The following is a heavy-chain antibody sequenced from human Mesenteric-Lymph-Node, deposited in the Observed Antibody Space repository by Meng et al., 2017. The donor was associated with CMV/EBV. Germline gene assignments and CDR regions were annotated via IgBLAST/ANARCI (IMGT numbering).Heavy chain of an antibody. D-gene: IGHD2-2*01. Sequence: GESLKISCAASGFIFSDYYMNWIRQAPGKGLECVSYISSSGSSIYYADSVKGRFTISRDNAKNSLYLQMNSLRAEDTAVYYCARGQWYQLLGRDYYFGMGVWGQGTTVTVSS. J-gene: IGHJ6*02. CDR3: ARGQWYQLLGRDYYFGMGV. CDR1: GFIFSDYY. V-gene: IGHV3-11*04. CDR2: ISSSGSSI.